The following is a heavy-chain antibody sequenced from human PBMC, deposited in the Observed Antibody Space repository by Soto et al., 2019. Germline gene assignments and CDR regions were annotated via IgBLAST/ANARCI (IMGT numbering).Heavy chain of an antibody. CDR2: IYYSGST. D-gene: IGHD6-13*01. CDR1: GGSISSYY. J-gene: IGHJ5*02. V-gene: IGHV4-59*01. Sequence: SETLSLTCTVSGGSISSYYWSWIRQPPGKGLEWIGYIYYSGSTNYNPSLKSRVTISVDTSKNQFSLKLSSVTAADTAVYYCARGSFSSSWYDPWGQGTLVTVSS. CDR3: ARGSFSSSWYDP.